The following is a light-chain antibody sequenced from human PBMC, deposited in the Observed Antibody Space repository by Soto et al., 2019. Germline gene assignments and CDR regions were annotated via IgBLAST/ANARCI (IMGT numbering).Light chain of an antibody. CDR1: QRISSW. J-gene: IGKJ1*01. CDR2: DAS. V-gene: IGKV1-5*01. CDR3: QQYNSYSPWT. Sequence: DIQMTQSPSTLSASVGDRVTINCRASQRISSWLAWYQQKPGKAPKLLIYDASSLESGVPSRFSGSGSGTEFTLTISSLQPDDFATYYCQQYNSYSPWTFGQGTKVDIK.